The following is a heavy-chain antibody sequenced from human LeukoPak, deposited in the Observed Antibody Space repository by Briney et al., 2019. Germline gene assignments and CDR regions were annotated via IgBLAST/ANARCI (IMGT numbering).Heavy chain of an antibody. D-gene: IGHD1-26*01. CDR3: ARGIVGGTSLDY. V-gene: IGHV4-39*07. Sequence: SETLSLTCTVSGGSFSSSSFYWVWIRQPPGKGLEWIGTIYYSGSTYHNPSLKSRVTISVDTSKNQFSLKLSSVTAADTAFYYCARGIVGGTSLDYWGQGTLVTVSS. CDR2: IYYSGST. J-gene: IGHJ4*02. CDR1: GGSFSSSSFY.